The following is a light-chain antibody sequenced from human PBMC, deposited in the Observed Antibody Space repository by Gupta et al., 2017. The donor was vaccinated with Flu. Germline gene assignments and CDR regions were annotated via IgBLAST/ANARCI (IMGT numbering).Light chain of an antibody. CDR2: GAS. Sequence: EIVITQSPATLSVSPRERGTLYCRASQSVSSNLAWYQQKPGQAPRLRLYGASTRATGIAARFSGSESGTEFTLIISSLQSEDFAVFYCHQNNNWPSFTFGQGTRLEIK. J-gene: IGKJ5*01. V-gene: IGKV3-15*01. CDR1: QSVSSN. CDR3: HQNNNWPSFT.